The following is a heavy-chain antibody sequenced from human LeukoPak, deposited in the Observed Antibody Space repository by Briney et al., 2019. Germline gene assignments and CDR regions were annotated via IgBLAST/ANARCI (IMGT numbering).Heavy chain of an antibody. D-gene: IGHD2-2*01. CDR1: GYTFTGYY. CDR2: INPNSGGT. Sequence: ASVKVSCKASGYTFTGYYMHWVRRAPGQGLEWMGWINPNSGGTNYAQKFQGRVTMTRDTSISTAYMELSRLRSDDTAVYYCARNGCSSTSCYLHYYYYYMDVWGKGTTVTVSS. CDR3: ARNGCSSTSCYLHYYYYYMDV. J-gene: IGHJ6*03. V-gene: IGHV1-2*02.